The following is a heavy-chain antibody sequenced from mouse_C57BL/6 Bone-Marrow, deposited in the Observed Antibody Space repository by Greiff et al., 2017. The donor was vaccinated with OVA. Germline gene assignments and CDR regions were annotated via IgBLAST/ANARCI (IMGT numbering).Heavy chain of an antibody. CDR3: AREGGTY. CDR1: GFTFSDYG. Sequence: EVKLQESGGGLVKPGGSLKLSCAASGFTFSDYGMHWVRQAPEKGLEWVASISSGSSTIYYADTVKGRFTISRDNAKNTLFLQMTRLRSEDTAMYYCAREGGTYWGQGTTLTVSS. D-gene: IGHD3-3*01. V-gene: IGHV5-17*01. J-gene: IGHJ2*01. CDR2: ISSGSSTI.